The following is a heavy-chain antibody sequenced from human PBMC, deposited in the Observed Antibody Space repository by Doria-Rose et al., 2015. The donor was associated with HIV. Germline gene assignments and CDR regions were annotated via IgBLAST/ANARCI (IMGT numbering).Heavy chain of an antibody. CDR1: VVSLSSPGMS. CDR2: IFSDDER. V-gene: IGHV2-26*01. Sequence: QVTLKESGPVLVKPTETLTLTCTVSVVSLSSPGMSVSWIRQPPGKALEWLANIFSDDERSYKTSLKSRLTVSRGTSKSQVVLTMTDMDPVDTATYYCARIKSSRWYHKYYFDFWGQGTLVIVSA. CDR3: ARIKSSRWYHKYYFDF. J-gene: IGHJ4*02. D-gene: IGHD6-13*01.